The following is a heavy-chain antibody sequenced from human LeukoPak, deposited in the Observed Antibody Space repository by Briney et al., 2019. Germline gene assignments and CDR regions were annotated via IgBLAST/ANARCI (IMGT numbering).Heavy chain of an antibody. CDR1: GFTFSSYG. CDR3: TKRGNSPYDDC. V-gene: IGHV3-23*01. Sequence: GGSLRLSCAASGFTFSSYGMSWVRQAPGKGLEWVSGISGGAGSTYYADSMKGRFTISRDNSKNTLYLQMNSLRAEDTAVYYCTKRGNSPYDDCWGQGTLVTVSS. D-gene: IGHD5-12*01. CDR2: ISGGAGST. J-gene: IGHJ4*02.